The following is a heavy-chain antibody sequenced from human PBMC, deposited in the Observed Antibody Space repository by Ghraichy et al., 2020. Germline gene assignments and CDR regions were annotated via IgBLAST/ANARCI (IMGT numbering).Heavy chain of an antibody. CDR2: MNQAGSEK. D-gene: IGHD3-16*01. CDR3: ARDTWGYFDN. V-gene: IGHV3-7*01. CDR1: GFTFSNYW. J-gene: IGHJ4*02. Sequence: GESLNISCAASGFTFSNYWMSWVRQAPGKGLEWVANMNQAGSEKFYVDSLKGRFTISRENAKNSLYLEMNSLRAEDTAIYYCARDTWGYFDNWGQGTLVTVSS.